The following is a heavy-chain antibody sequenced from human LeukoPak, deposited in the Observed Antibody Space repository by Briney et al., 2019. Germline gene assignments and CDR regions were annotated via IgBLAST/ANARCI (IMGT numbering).Heavy chain of an antibody. J-gene: IGHJ3*02. CDR1: GYTFTSYG. Sequence: ASVKVSCKASGYTFTSYGISWVRQAPGQGVEWMGWSSAYNGNTNYAQNLQGTVTMTTDTSTTTAYMELRSLTSDDTAVYYCARDWGTYYYDFDLVNHDAFDIWGQGTMVTVSS. CDR2: SSAYNGNT. CDR3: ARDWGTYYYDFDLVNHDAFDI. V-gene: IGHV1-18*01. D-gene: IGHD3-22*01.